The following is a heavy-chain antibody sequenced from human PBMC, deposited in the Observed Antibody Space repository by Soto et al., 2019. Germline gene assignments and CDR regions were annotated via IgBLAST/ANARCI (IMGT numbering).Heavy chain of an antibody. CDR1: GFTFSSYA. J-gene: IGHJ6*03. CDR3: AKHDNNYYYYYMDV. Sequence: GGSLRLSCAASGFTFSSYAMSWVRQAPGKGLEWVSAISGSGGSTYYADSVKGRFTISRDNSKNTRYLQMNSLRAEDTAVYYCAKHDNNYYYYYMDVWGKGATVTVSS. D-gene: IGHD3-9*01. CDR2: ISGSGGST. V-gene: IGHV3-23*01.